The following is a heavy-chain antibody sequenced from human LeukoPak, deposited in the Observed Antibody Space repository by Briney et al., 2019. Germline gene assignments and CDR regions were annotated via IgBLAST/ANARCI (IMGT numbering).Heavy chain of an antibody. V-gene: IGHV4-38-2*02. D-gene: IGHD3-9*01. Sequence: SETLSLTCTVSGYSISSGYYWGWIRQPPGKGLEWIGSIYHSGSTYYNPSLKSRVTISVDTSKNQFSLKLSSVTAADTAVYYCARSFDWLFNFDYWGQGTLVTVSS. J-gene: IGHJ4*02. CDR2: IYHSGST. CDR3: ARSFDWLFNFDY. CDR1: GYSISSGYY.